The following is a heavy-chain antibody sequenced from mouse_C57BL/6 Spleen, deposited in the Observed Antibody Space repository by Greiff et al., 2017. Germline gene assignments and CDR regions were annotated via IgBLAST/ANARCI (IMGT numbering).Heavy chain of an antibody. CDR1: GYSITSGYY. V-gene: IGHV3-6*01. Sequence: DVKLQESGPGLVKPSQSLSLTCSVTGYSITSGYYWNWIRQFPGNKLEWMGYISYDGSNNYNPSLKNRISITRDTSKNQFFLKLNSVTTEDTATYYCARLRGYDYDYFDYWGQGTTLTVSS. D-gene: IGHD2-4*01. J-gene: IGHJ2*01. CDR3: ARLRGYDYDYFDY. CDR2: ISYDGSN.